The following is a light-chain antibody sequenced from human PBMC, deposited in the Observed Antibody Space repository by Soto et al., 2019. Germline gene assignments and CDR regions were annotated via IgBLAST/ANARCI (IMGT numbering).Light chain of an antibody. J-gene: IGKJ5*01. V-gene: IGKV1-39*01. CDR3: QQNHSPPPIT. CDR1: QSIANY. Sequence: DIPMTQSPSSLSASVGDRVTITCRASQSIANYLNWYQQKPGKAPKLLIYAASSLQSGVPSRFSGSGFGTDFTLTISSLQTEDFATYYCQQNHSPPPITFGQGTRLEIK. CDR2: AAS.